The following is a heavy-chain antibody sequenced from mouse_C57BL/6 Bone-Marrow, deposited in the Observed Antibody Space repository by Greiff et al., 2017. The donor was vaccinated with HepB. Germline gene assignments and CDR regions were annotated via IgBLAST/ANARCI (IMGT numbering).Heavy chain of an antibody. CDR1: GFNINDYY. Sequence: VHVKQSGAELVKPGASVKLSCTASGFNINDYYMHWVKQRTEQGLEWIGRIDPEDGETKYAPKFQGTATITADTSSNTAYLQLSSLTSEDTDGYYCARITSVVDYWGQGTTLTVSS. J-gene: IGHJ2*01. CDR3: ARITSVVDY. D-gene: IGHD1-1*01. CDR2: IDPEDGET. V-gene: IGHV14-2*01.